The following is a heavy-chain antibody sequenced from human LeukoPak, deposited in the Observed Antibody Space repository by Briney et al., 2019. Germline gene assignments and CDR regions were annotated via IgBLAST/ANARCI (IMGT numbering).Heavy chain of an antibody. CDR1: GFTFSSYG. Sequence: GRSLRLSCAASGFTFSSYGMHWVRQAPGKGLEWVSVIWYDGSNKYYADSVKGRFTISRDNSKNTLYLQMNSLRAEDSAVYYCASASYCKGGSCYSVHWGQGTLVTVSS. D-gene: IGHD2-15*01. J-gene: IGHJ4*02. V-gene: IGHV3-33*01. CDR2: IWYDGSNK. CDR3: ASASYCKGGSCYSVH.